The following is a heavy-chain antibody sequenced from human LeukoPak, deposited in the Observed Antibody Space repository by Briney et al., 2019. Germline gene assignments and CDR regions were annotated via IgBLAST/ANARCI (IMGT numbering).Heavy chain of an antibody. Sequence: GGSLRLSCAASGFIFSSYWMHWVRQAPGKGLVWVSRINSDGSSTTYADSVKGRFTISRDNAKNTLYLQMNSLRAEDTAVYYCARDHCSSTSCYLSAYYFDYWGQGTLVTVSS. CDR3: ARDHCSSTSCYLSAYYFDY. J-gene: IGHJ4*02. CDR1: GFIFSSYW. D-gene: IGHD2-2*01. CDR2: INSDGSST. V-gene: IGHV3-74*01.